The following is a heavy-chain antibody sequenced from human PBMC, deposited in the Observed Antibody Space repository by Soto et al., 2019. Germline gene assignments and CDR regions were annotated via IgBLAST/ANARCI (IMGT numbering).Heavy chain of an antibody. Sequence: QVQLVQSGAEVKKPGASVKVSCKASGYTFTSYYMQWVRQAHGQGLEWMGIINPSGGSTSYAQKLQGRVTMTRDTSTSTVYMELSSLRSEDTAVYYCARGHCSRSSCTGGNFDYWGQGTLVTVSS. CDR2: INPSGGST. J-gene: IGHJ4*02. V-gene: IGHV1-46*04. CDR1: GYTFTSYY. D-gene: IGHD2-2*01. CDR3: ARGHCSRSSCTGGNFDY.